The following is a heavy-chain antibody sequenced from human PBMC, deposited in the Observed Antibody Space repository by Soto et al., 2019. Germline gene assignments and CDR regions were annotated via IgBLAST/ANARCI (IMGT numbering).Heavy chain of an antibody. Sequence: QVQLQESGPGLVKPSETLSLTCTVSGGSVSSGSYYWSWIRQPPGKGLEWIGHIYYSGSTNYNPSLKSRVTISVDTSKNQFSLKLSSVTAADTAVYYCARDEWLRNYYYGMDVWGQGTTVTVSS. CDR3: ARDEWLRNYYYGMDV. D-gene: IGHD5-12*01. CDR1: GGSVSSGSYY. CDR2: IYYSGST. J-gene: IGHJ6*02. V-gene: IGHV4-61*01.